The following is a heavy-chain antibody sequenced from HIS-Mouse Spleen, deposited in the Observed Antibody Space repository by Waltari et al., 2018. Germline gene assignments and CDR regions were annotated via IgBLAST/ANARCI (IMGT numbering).Heavy chain of an antibody. D-gene: IGHD6-13*01. CDR1: GGSIGSSSYY. Sequence: QLQLQESGPGLVKPSETLSLTCTVSGGSIGSSSYYWGWIRHPPGKGLAWIGSIYYSGSTYYNPSLKSRVTISVDTSKNQFSLKLSSVTAADTAVYYCAREIPYSSSWYDWYFDLWGRGTLVTVSS. CDR2: IYYSGST. CDR3: AREIPYSSSWYDWYFDL. J-gene: IGHJ2*01. V-gene: IGHV4-39*07.